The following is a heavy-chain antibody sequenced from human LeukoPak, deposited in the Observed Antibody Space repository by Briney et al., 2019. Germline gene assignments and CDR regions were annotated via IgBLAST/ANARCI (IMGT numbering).Heavy chain of an antibody. D-gene: IGHD2-8*01. V-gene: IGHV3-53*01. CDR3: TRGQGSRYCTNGVCYWFDP. Sequence: GGSLRLSCAASGFTFSSNYMNWVRRAPGKGLEWVSVIYSGGSTDYADSVKGRFTISRDNSKNTLYLQMNSLRAEDTAVYYCTRGQGSRYCTNGVCYWFDPWGQGTLVAVSS. J-gene: IGHJ5*02. CDR2: IYSGGST. CDR1: GFTFSSNY.